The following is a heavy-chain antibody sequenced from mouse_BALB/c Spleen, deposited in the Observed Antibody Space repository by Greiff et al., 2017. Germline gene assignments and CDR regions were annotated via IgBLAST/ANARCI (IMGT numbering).Heavy chain of an antibody. J-gene: IGHJ2*01. Sequence: EVKLMASGGGLVQPGGSRKLSCAASGFTFSSFGMHWVRQAPEKGLEWVAYISSGSSTIYYADTVKGRFTISRDNPKNTLFLQMTSLRSEDTAMYYCARANWDYWGQGTTLTVSS. D-gene: IGHD4-1*01. CDR2: ISSGSSTI. CDR1: GFTFSSFG. V-gene: IGHV5-17*02. CDR3: ARANWDY.